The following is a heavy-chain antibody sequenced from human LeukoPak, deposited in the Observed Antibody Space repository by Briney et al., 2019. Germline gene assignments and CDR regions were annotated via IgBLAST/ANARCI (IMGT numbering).Heavy chain of an antibody. CDR3: ARGCRGCSSTSCPLRN. CDR1: GGSISSYY. CDR2: IYYSGST. V-gene: IGHV4-59*01. J-gene: IGHJ4*02. D-gene: IGHD2-2*01. Sequence: SETLSLTCTVSGGSISSYYWSWIRQPPGKGLEWIGYIYYSGSTNYNPSLKSRVTISVDTSKNQFSLKLSSVTAADTAVYYCARGCRGCSSTSCPLRNWGQGTLVTVSS.